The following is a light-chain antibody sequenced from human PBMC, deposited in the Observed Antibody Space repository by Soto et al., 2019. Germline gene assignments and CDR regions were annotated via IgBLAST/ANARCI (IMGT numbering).Light chain of an antibody. J-gene: IGLJ2*01. Sequence: QSVLTQPASGSGSPGQSITISCTGTSSDIGAHTYVSWFQQHPGKVPKVIIYNVSTRPSGISDRFSGSKSGNTASLTISGLQAEDEADYYCSSYAGGFVVFGGGTKVTVL. CDR2: NVS. CDR1: SSDIGAHTY. V-gene: IGLV2-14*01. CDR3: SSYAGGFVV.